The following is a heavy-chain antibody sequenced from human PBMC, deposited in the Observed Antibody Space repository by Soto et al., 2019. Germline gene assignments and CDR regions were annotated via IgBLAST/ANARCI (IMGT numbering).Heavy chain of an antibody. CDR2: IDPSDSFA. J-gene: IGHJ4*02. CDR1: EYSFPIYW. V-gene: IGHV5-10-1*01. CDR3: ARHQSGSGNSNFDF. D-gene: IGHD3-10*01. Sequence: ESLKISCQAFEYSFPIYWISWVRQMPGAGLEWMGRIDPSDSFATYSPSFQGHVTISADKSTRIVYLQWRSLKASDTATYFCARHQSGSGNSNFDFWGQGTPVTVSS.